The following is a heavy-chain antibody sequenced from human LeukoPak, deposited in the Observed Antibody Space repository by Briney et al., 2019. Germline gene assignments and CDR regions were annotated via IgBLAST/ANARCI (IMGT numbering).Heavy chain of an antibody. J-gene: IGHJ2*01. D-gene: IGHD6-19*01. CDR3: AKDPGQWLAGYFGL. V-gene: IGHV3-23*01. CDR1: GFTFSSYA. CDR2: ISGSGGST. Sequence: PGGSLRLSCAASGFTFSSYAMSWVREAPGKGLEWVSAISGSGGSTYYADSVKGRFTISRDNSKNTLYLQMNSLRAEDTAVYYCAKDPGQWLAGYFGLWGRGTLVTVSS.